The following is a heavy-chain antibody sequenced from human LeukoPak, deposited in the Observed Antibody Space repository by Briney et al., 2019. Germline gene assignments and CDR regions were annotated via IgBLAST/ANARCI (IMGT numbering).Heavy chain of an antibody. CDR2: ISYDGSNK. J-gene: IGHJ6*02. D-gene: IGHD3-3*01. CDR3: ARDRVPLEWFATPKTMDV. CDR1: GFTFSSYA. Sequence: PGGSLRLSCAASGFTFSSYAMHWVRQAPGKGLEWVAVISYDGSNKYYADSVKGRFTISRDNSKNTLYLQMNSLRAEDTAVYYCARDRVPLEWFATPKTMDVWGQGTTVTVSS. V-gene: IGHV3-30-3*01.